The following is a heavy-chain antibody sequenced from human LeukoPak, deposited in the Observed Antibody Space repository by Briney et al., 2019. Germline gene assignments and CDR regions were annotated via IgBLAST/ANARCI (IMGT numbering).Heavy chain of an antibody. V-gene: IGHV3-43D*03. CDR3: AKESSLSAYYYYMDV. J-gene: IGHJ6*03. Sequence: GESLRLSCAASGFTFDDYAMHWVRQAPGKGLEWVSLISWDGGSTYYADSLKGRFTISRDNSKNSLYLQMNSLRAEDTALYYCAKESSLSAYYYYMDVWGKGTTVTVSS. CDR1: GFTFDDYA. CDR2: ISWDGGST. D-gene: IGHD2-2*01.